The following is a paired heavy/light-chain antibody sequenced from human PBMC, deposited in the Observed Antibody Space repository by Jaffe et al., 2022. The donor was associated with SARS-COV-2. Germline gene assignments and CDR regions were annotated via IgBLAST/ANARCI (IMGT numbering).Light chain of an antibody. Sequence: QSALTQPASVSGSPGQSITISCTGTSSDVGSYNLVSWYQQHPGKAPKLMIYEGTKRPSGVSNHFSGSKSGNTASLTISGLQAEDEADYYCCSHAGSGTYVFGTGTKVTVL. V-gene: IGLV2-23*01. CDR2: EGT. CDR1: SSDVGSYNL. CDR3: CSHAGSGTYV. J-gene: IGLJ1*01.
Heavy chain of an antibody. Sequence: QVQLVQSGAEVKKPGASVKVSCKASGYALTSHHIHWVRQAPGQGLEWMGLINLSGGGTSYAQRFQGRVTVTRDTSTNTVYVEVSSLISEDSAVYYCATEPTGTGGCDHWGQGTLVTVST. V-gene: IGHV1-46*01. D-gene: IGHD1-1*01. CDR2: INLSGGGT. J-gene: IGHJ4*02. CDR1: GYALTSHH. CDR3: ATEPTGTGGCDH.